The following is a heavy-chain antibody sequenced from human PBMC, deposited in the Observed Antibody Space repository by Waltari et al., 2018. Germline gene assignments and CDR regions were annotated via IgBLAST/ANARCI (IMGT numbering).Heavy chain of an antibody. CDR2: IYPGDSDT. V-gene: IGHV5-51*03. CDR3: ARIDYDFWSGYPDAFDI. CDR1: GYSFTSYW. D-gene: IGHD3-3*01. J-gene: IGHJ3*02. Sequence: EVQLVQSGAEVKKPGESLKISCKGSGYSFTSYWIGWVRQMPGKGLEWMGIIYPGDSDTRYSPSFQGQVTISADKSISTAYLQWSSLKASDTAMYYCARIDYDFWSGYPDAFDIWGQGTMVTVSS.